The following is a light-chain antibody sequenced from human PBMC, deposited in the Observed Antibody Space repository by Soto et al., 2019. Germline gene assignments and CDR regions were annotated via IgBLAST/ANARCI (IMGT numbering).Light chain of an antibody. Sequence: NVLTQSPGTLSLSPGERATLSCRASQSVSSSYLAWYQQKPGQAPRLLIYGASSRATGIPDRFSGSGSGTDFTLTISSLQPDDFATYYCQQYNTYPWTFGQGTKVDIK. CDR1: QSVSSSY. CDR2: GAS. V-gene: IGKV3-20*01. CDR3: QQYNTYPWT. J-gene: IGKJ1*01.